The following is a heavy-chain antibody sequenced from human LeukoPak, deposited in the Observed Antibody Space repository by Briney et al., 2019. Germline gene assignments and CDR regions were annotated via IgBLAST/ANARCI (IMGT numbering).Heavy chain of an antibody. Sequence: GGSLRLSCAASGFTFSSYGMHWVRQAPGKGLEWVAVIWYDGSNKYYADSVKGRFTISRDNSKNTLYLQMNSLRAEDTAVYYCARGLGYDLVDYWGQGTLVTVSS. J-gene: IGHJ4*02. CDR3: ARGLGYDLVDY. CDR1: GFTFSSYG. CDR2: IWYDGSNK. V-gene: IGHV3-33*01. D-gene: IGHD5-12*01.